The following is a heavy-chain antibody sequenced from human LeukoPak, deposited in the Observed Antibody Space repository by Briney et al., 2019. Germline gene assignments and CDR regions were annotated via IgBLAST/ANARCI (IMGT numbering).Heavy chain of an antibody. V-gene: IGHV1-69*13. D-gene: IGHD1-26*01. CDR2: IIPIFGTA. CDR1: GGTFSRNA. CDR3: ATAVGATWAFDI. Sequence: SVKVSCKASGGTFSRNAISWVRQAPGQGLEWMGGIIPIFGTANYAQKFQGRVTITADESTSTAYMELSSLRSEDTGVYYCATAVGATWAFDIWGQGTMVTVSS. J-gene: IGHJ3*02.